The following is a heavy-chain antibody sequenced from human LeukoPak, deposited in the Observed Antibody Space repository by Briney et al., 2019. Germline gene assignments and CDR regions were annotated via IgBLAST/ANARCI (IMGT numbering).Heavy chain of an antibody. CDR2: IVVGSGNT. D-gene: IGHD4-17*01. V-gene: IGHV1-58*01. CDR3: AAFSSPAGGDYGHY. CDR1: GFTFTSSA. J-gene: IGHJ4*02. Sequence: ASVKLSCTASGFTFTSSAVQWVRQARGQRLEWIGWIVVGSGNTNYAQKFKERVTTTRDKSTSTAYMELSSLRSEDTAVYYCAAFSSPAGGDYGHYWGQGTLVTVSS.